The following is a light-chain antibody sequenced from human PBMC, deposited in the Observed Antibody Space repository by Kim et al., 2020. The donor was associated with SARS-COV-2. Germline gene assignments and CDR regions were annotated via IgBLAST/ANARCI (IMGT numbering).Light chain of an antibody. CDR1: TGHSTNA. CDR2: VNSDGSH. V-gene: IGLV4-69*02. J-gene: IGLJ2*01. CDR3: QAWGTGIVV. Sequence: QPVLTQSPSASASLGASVKITCTLSTGHSTNAIAWHQHQPKKGPRYLMKVNSDGSHTKGDGIPDRLSGSSSGAERYLTISSLQSDDEADYYCQAWGTGIVVFGGGTKLTVL.